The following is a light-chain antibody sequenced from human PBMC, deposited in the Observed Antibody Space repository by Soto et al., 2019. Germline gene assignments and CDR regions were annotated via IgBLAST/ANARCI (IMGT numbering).Light chain of an antibody. CDR1: SSNIGAGYG. CDR3: QSYDSSLSGYV. Sequence: QSVLTQPPSVSGAPGQRVTISCTGSSSNIGAGYGVHWYQQLPGTVPKLLIYGNSNRPSGIPDRFSGSKSGTSVSLAITGLQAEDEADYYCQSYDSSLSGYVFGTGTKVTVL. J-gene: IGLJ1*01. CDR2: GNS. V-gene: IGLV1-40*01.